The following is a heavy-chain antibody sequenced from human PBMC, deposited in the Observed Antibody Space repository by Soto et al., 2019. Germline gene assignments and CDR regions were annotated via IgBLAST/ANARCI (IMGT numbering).Heavy chain of an antibody. D-gene: IGHD6-19*01. V-gene: IGHV1-69*13. CDR2: IIPIFGTA. CDR1: GGTFSSYA. Sequence: SVKVSCKASGGTFSSYAISWVRQAPGQGLEWMGGIIPIFGTANYAQKFQGRVTITADESTSTAYMELSSLRSEETAVYYCARGSSGWYGWFDPWGQGTLVTVSS. CDR3: ARGSSGWYGWFDP. J-gene: IGHJ5*02.